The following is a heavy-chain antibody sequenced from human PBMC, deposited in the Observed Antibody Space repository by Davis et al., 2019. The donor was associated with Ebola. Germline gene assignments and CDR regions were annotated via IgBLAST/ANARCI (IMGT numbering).Heavy chain of an antibody. CDR1: GFTFTNYW. CDR3: AKDGGLIVVVNYYFDY. CDR2: INSDGSSI. D-gene: IGHD3-22*01. Sequence: HTGGSLRLSCAAFGFTFTNYWMHWVRQAPGKGLVWVSRINSDGSSINYADSVKGRFTISRDNAKNTLYLQMNSLRAEDTAVYYCAKDGGLIVVVNYYFDYWGQGTLVTVSS. J-gene: IGHJ4*02. V-gene: IGHV3-74*01.